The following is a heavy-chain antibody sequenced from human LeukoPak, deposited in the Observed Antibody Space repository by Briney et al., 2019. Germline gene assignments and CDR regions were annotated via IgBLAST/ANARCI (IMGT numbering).Heavy chain of an antibody. CDR3: ARANPLYCSSTTCLFDY. CDR1: GYTFTGYY. V-gene: IGHV1-2*02. J-gene: IGHJ4*02. CDR2: INPNSGDT. D-gene: IGHD2-2*01. Sequence: ASVKVSCKASGYTFTGYYMHWVRQAPGQGFEWMRWINPNSGDTNYAQKFRGRVTMTRDTSISTAHMELSRLRSDDTAVYYCARANPLYCSSTTCLFDYWGQGTLVTVSS.